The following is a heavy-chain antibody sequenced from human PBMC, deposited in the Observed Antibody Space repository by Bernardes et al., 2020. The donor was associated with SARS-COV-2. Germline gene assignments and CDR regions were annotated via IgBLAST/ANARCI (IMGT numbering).Heavy chain of an antibody. CDR1: GGSISSYY. CDR2: IYTSGST. V-gene: IGHV4-4*07. Sequence: SETLSLTCTVSGGSISSYYWSWIRQPAGKGLEWIGRIYTSGSTNYNPSLKSRVTMSVDTSKNQFSLKLSSVTAADTAVYYCARDRWQLVNYFYYGMDVWGQGTTVTVSS. J-gene: IGHJ6*02. D-gene: IGHD6-6*01. CDR3: ARDRWQLVNYFYYGMDV.